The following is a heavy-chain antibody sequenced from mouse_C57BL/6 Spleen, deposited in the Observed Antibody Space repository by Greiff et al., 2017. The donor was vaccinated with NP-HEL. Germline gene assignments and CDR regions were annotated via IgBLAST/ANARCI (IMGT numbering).Heavy chain of an antibody. V-gene: IGHV1-59*01. J-gene: IGHJ1*03. CDR2: IDPSDSYT. D-gene: IGHD1-1*01. CDR1: GYTFTSYW. Sequence: VQLQQPGAELVRPGTSVKLSCKASGYTFTSYWMHWVKQRPGQGLEWIGVIDPSDSYTNYNQKFKGKATLTVDTSSSTAYMQLSSLTSEDSAVYYCARYYYGSPYWYFDVWGTGTTVTVSS. CDR3: ARYYYGSPYWYFDV.